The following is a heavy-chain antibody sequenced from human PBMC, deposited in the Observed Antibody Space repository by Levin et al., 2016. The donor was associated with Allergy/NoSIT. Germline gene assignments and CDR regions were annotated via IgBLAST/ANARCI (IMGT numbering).Heavy chain of an antibody. Sequence: WIRQPPGKGLEWVGSIRSRTYGATTEYAASVKGRFTISRDDSKSIAYLQMNSLKTEDTAVYYCSRDRDGYNRWLMVPGDHWGQGTLVTVSS. D-gene: IGHD5-24*01. J-gene: IGHJ4*02. V-gene: IGHV3-49*02. CDR3: SRDRDGYNRWLMVPGDH. CDR2: IRSRTYGATT.